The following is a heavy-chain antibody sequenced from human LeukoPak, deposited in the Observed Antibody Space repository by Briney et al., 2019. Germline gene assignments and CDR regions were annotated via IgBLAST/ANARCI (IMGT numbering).Heavy chain of an antibody. V-gene: IGHV1-46*01. D-gene: IGHD4-23*01. CDR1: GYTFTNYY. Sequence: ASVKVSCKASGYTFTNYYIHWVRQAPGHGLEWMGIINPSTGGATYAQKFQGTVIMTSDTSTTTVYMELSRLRSADTALYYCTRDRDYGGNSIYFDSWGPGTLVAVSS. CDR2: INPSTGGA. CDR3: TRDRDYGGNSIYFDS. J-gene: IGHJ4*02.